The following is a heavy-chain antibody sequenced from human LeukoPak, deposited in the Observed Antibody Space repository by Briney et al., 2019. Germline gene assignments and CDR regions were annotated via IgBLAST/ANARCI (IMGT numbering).Heavy chain of an antibody. J-gene: IGHJ4*02. CDR2: ISSSGSTK. V-gene: IGHV3-48*03. D-gene: IGHD3-10*01. CDR1: GFTFSSYE. CDR3: ARAFGSGSYSF. Sequence: GGSLRLSCAASGFTFSSYEMNWVRQAPGKGLEWVSYISSSGSTKYYADSVKVRITISRDNAKKSMYLQMNSLRAEDTAVYYCARAFGSGSYSFWCQGTLVSVYS.